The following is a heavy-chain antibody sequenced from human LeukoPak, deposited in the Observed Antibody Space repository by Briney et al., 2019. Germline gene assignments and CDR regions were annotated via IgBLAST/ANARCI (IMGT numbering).Heavy chain of an antibody. CDR2: MNPNSGNT. J-gene: IGHJ4*02. CDR3: AGGSWGEIAGRKSFEF. V-gene: IGHV1-8*01. Sequence: ASVTVSCKASEYTFTSYDINWVRQATGQGLEWMGWMNPNSGNTGYAQKFQGRVTMTRVTSISTAYMELNNLTSEDTAVYYCAGGSWGEIAGRKSFEFRGQGSLVTVSS. CDR1: EYTFTSYD. D-gene: IGHD6-6*01.